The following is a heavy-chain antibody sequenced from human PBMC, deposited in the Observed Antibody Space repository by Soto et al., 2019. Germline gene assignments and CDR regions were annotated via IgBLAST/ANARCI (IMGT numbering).Heavy chain of an antibody. V-gene: IGHV1-2*04. Sequence: ASVKVSCKASGYSFTDYHIHWVRQAPGQGLEWLGRINPKSGGTSTAQKFQGWVTMTTDTSIGTASMELTRLTSDDTAIYYCARGDSTDCSNGVCSFFYNHDMDVWGQGTTVTVSS. CDR1: GYSFTDYH. J-gene: IGHJ6*02. D-gene: IGHD2-8*01. CDR3: ARGDSTDCSNGVCSFFYNHDMDV. CDR2: INPKSGGT.